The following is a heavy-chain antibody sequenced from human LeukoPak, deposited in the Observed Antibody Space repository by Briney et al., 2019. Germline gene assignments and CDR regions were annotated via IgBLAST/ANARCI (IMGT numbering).Heavy chain of an antibody. CDR2: ISGSGDNT. V-gene: IGHV3-23*01. CDR1: GFTFSSYA. J-gene: IGHJ4*02. CDR3: AKGSCYDSSGSFYFDY. Sequence: GGSLRLSCAASGFTFSSYAMSWVRQAPGKGLEWVSGISGSGDNTYYADSVKGRFTISRDNSKNTLYVQVNSLGTEDTAAYYCAKGSCYDSSGSFYFDYWGQGALVTVSS. D-gene: IGHD3-22*01.